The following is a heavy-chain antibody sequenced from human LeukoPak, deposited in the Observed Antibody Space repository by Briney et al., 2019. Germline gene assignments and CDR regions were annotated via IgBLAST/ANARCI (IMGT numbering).Heavy chain of an antibody. CDR3: ARRRRVTIPSGPYYYYYMDV. Sequence: PSETLSLTCVVSGGSISHDNWWSWVRQPPGKGLEWIGEIYHSGSSNYNPSLKSRVSISVDKSRNQFSLRLSSVTAADTAVYYCARRRRVTIPSGPYYYYYMDVWGKGTTVTVSS. V-gene: IGHV4/OR15-8*01. CDR2: IYHSGSS. D-gene: IGHD3-9*01. J-gene: IGHJ6*03. CDR1: GGSISHDNW.